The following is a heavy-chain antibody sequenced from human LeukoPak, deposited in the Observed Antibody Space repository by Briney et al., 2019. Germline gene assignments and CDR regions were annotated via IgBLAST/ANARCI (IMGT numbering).Heavy chain of an antibody. V-gene: IGHV3-23*01. J-gene: IGHJ4*02. CDR3: AKDDYSLKPYYFDY. CDR1: GYTFSSSA. Sequence: GGSLRLSCAASGYTFSSSAMTWVRQAPGKGLEWVSSISGSGDSTFYADSVKGRFTISRDNSKNTLYLQMDSLRAEDTAIYYCAKDDYSLKPYYFDYWGQGTLVTVSS. CDR2: ISGSGDST. D-gene: IGHD4-17*01.